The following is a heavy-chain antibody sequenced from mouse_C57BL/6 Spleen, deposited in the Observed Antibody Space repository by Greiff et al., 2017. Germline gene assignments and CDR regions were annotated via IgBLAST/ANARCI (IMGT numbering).Heavy chain of an antibody. CDR2: INPNNGGT. V-gene: IGHV1-26*01. D-gene: IGHD2-3*01. J-gene: IGHJ2*01. Sequence: VQLQQSGPELVKPGASVKISCKASGYTFTDYYMNWVKQSHGKSLEWIGDINPNNGGTSYNQTFKGKATLTVYKSSSTAYMELRSLTSEDSAVYYCARNPGYFLYYWGQGTTLTFSS. CDR3: ARNPGYFLYY. CDR1: GYTFTDYY.